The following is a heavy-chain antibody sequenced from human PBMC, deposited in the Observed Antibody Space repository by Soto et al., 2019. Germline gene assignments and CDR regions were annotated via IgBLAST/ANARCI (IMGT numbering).Heavy chain of an antibody. V-gene: IGHV4-4*02. CDR1: SGSISSSNW. CDR3: HMVRGVYYY. D-gene: IGHD3-10*01. CDR2: IYHSGST. Sequence: SETLSLTCAVSSGSISSSNWWSWVRQPPGKGVGWIGGIYHSGSTNYKPSLKSRVTISVDNSKNQFYLKLSCVTAADTAVYYCHMVRGVYYYWGQGTLVTVSS. J-gene: IGHJ4*02.